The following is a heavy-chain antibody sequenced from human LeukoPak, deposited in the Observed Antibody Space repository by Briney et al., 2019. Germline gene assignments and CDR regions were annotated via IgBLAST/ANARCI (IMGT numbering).Heavy chain of an antibody. CDR3: ARDRDYDSRFDY. J-gene: IGHJ4*02. D-gene: IGHD3-22*01. CDR1: GYTFTGYY. Sequence: ASVKVSCKASGYTFTGYYMHWVRQAPGQGLELMGWINPNSGGTNYAQKFQGRVTMTRDTSISTAYMELSRLRSDDTAVYYCARDRDYDSRFDYWGQGTLVTVSS. CDR2: INPNSGGT. V-gene: IGHV1-2*02.